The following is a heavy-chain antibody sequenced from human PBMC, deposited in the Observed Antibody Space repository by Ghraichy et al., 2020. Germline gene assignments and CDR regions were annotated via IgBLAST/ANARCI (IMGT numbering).Heavy chain of an antibody. CDR3: ARELSPWSGYQHDAFDN. J-gene: IGHJ3*02. D-gene: IGHD3-3*01. CDR1: GGSISSGGYS. Sequence: SETLSLTCAVSGGSISSGGYSWSWIRQPPGKGLEWIGYIYYSGSTYYNPSLKSRVTISVDTSKNQFSLKLSSVTAADTAVYYCARELSPWSGYQHDAFDNWGQGTMVTVSS. CDR2: IYYSGST. V-gene: IGHV4-30-4*07.